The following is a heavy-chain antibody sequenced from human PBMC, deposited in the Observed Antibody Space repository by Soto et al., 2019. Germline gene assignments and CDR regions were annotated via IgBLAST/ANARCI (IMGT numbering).Heavy chain of an antibody. CDR3: ASNTAMVTKTYYYYGMDV. Sequence: GESLKISCKGSGYSFTSYWIGWVRQMPGKGLEWMGIIYPGDSDTRYSPSFQGQVTISANKSISTAYLQWSSLKASDTAMYYCASNTAMVTKTYYYYGMDVWGQGTTVTVSS. CDR1: GYSFTSYW. D-gene: IGHD5-18*01. V-gene: IGHV5-51*01. CDR2: IYPGDSDT. J-gene: IGHJ6*02.